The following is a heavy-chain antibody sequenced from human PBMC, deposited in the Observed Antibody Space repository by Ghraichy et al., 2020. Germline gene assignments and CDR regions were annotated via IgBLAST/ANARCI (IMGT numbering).Heavy chain of an antibody. CDR3: AHYGDYLGGAFDI. D-gene: IGHD4-17*01. CDR1: GFTFSSYW. Sequence: GGSLRLSCAASGFTFSSYWMHWVRQAPGKGLVWVSRINSDGSSTSYADSVKGRFTISRDNAKNTLYLQMNSLRAEDTAVYYCAHYGDYLGGAFDIWGQGTMVTVSS. V-gene: IGHV3-74*01. J-gene: IGHJ3*02. CDR2: INSDGSST.